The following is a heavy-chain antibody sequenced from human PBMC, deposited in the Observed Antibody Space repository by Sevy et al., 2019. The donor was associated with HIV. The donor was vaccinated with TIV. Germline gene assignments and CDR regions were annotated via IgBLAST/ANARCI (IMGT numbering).Heavy chain of an antibody. V-gene: IGHV3-33*01. CDR1: GFSFSSYG. CDR3: ARDLELDRYRENGSAIKPDY. D-gene: IGHD1-1*01. Sequence: GGSLRLSCAASGFSFSSYGMHWVRQAPGKGLEWLAVIWFDGSNKYYADSVKGRFTISRDNAKNTLYLQMNSLRAEDTAVYYCARDLELDRYRENGSAIKPDYWGQGTLVTVSS. CDR2: IWFDGSNK. J-gene: IGHJ4*02.